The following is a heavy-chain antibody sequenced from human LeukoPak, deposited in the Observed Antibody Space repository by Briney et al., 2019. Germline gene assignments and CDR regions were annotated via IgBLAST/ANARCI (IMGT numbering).Heavy chain of an antibody. CDR2: IYYSGTT. CDR3: ARALEDSSGYYYRWFDP. V-gene: IGHV4-59*02. D-gene: IGHD3-22*01. CDR1: GGSVSSYY. J-gene: IGHJ5*02. Sequence: KASETLSLTCTVSGGSVSSYYWSWIRQPPGKGLEWIGYIYYSGTTNYNPSLKSRVTISVDTSKNQFSLKLSSVTAADTAVYYCARALEDSSGYYYRWFDPWGQGTLVTVSS.